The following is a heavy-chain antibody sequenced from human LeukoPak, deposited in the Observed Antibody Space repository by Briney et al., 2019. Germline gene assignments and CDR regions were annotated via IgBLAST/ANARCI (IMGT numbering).Heavy chain of an antibody. D-gene: IGHD1-26*01. CDR2: IHYSGST. J-gene: IGHJ5*02. Sequence: PSETLSLTCTVSGGTISSYYWNWIRQPPGKGLEWIGYIHYSGSTKYNPSLKSRVTISVDTSKNQFSLKLSSVTAADTAVYYCARSKGGSYGPWGQGTLVTVSS. CDR3: ARSKGGSYGP. V-gene: IGHV4-59*01. CDR1: GGTISSYY.